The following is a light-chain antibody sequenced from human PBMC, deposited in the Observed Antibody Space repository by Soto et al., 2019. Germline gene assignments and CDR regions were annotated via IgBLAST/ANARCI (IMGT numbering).Light chain of an antibody. J-gene: IGKJ5*01. CDR1: LSVSSY. CDR2: DAS. Sequence: EIVLTQSPATLSLSPGERATLSCRASLSVSSYLAWYQQKPGQPPRLLIYDASNRATCIPARFSGSGSGTDFTLTISSLEPEDFAVYYCQQRSNWPLITFGQGTRLEIK. CDR3: QQRSNWPLIT. V-gene: IGKV3-11*01.